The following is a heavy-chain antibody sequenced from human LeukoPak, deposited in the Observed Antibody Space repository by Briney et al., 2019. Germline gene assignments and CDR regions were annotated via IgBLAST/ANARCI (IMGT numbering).Heavy chain of an antibody. D-gene: IGHD2-15*01. V-gene: IGHV3-53*01. CDR1: GFTVSSNY. CDR3: ARDLSGGNYFDY. Sequence: GGSLRLSCAASGFTVSSNYMSWVRQAPGKGLEWVSVIYSGGSTYYADSVTGRFTISRDNSKNTLYLQMNSLRAEDTAVYYCARDLSGGNYFDYWGQGTLVTVSS. J-gene: IGHJ4*02. CDR2: IYSGGST.